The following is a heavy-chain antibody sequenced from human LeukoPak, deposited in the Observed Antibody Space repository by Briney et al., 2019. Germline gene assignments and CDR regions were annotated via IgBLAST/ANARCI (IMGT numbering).Heavy chain of an antibody. CDR3: AKKLPGASFYFDF. CDR1: YD. V-gene: IGHV3-23*01. J-gene: IGHJ4*01. CDR2: IGSGGYT. D-gene: IGHD7-27*01. Sequence: YDITWLRQTPGKGLKYVSSIGSGGYTFYAGSVRGRFSISRDISQNTVCLQMNSLRAEDTAIYFCAKKLPGASFYFDFWGQGTRVSVSS.